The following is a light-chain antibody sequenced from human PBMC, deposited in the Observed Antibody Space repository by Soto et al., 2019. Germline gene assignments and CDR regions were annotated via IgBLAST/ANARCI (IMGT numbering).Light chain of an antibody. J-gene: IGKJ1*01. CDR2: DAS. CDR3: QQYNSYRT. V-gene: IGKV1-5*01. Sequence: DIQMTQSPSTLSASVGDRVTITCRASQSISSWLAWYQQKPGEAPKLLIYDASSLESGVPSRFSGSGSGTEFTLTISRRQPDDFATYYCQQYNSYRTFGQGTKVEIK. CDR1: QSISSW.